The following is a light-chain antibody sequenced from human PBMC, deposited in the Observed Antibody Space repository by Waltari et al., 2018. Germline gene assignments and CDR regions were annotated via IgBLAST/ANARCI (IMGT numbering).Light chain of an antibody. CDR1: QVRAQH. CDR3: LAWDSSTAWV. CDR2: QDT. V-gene: IGLV3-1*01. J-gene: IGLJ3*02. Sequence: SYELTQPPSVSVSSGQTASITCSGDQVRAQHHSWYQQKPGQSPVLVIYQDTKRPSGIPERFSGSNSGNTATLTISGTQGMDEADYYCLAWDSSTAWVFGGGTKLTVL.